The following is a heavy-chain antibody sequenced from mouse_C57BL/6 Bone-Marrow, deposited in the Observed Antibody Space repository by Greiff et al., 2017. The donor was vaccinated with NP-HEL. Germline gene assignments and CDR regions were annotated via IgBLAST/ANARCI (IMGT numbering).Heavy chain of an antibody. J-gene: IGHJ3*01. CDR3: EREKSYWAWFAY. Sequence: QVQLQQSGAELARPGASVKLSCKASGYTFTSYGISWVKQRTGQGLEWIGEIYPRSGNTYYNEKFKGKATLTADKSSSTAYMELRSLTSEDSAVYFCEREKSYWAWFAYWGQGTLVTVSA. CDR1: GYTFTSYG. CDR2: IYPRSGNT. V-gene: IGHV1-81*01. D-gene: IGHD2-10*01.